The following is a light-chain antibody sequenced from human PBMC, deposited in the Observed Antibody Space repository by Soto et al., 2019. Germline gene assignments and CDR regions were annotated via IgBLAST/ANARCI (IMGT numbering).Light chain of an antibody. Sequence: EIVLTQSPGTLSLSPGERATLSCRASQTLSSNSLAWYQQRPGQTPRVLVYGASNRATGIPDKVSGSGSGTDFTLTISRLEPEDFAVYYCQQYESSPITFGGGTKVDI. CDR3: QQYESSPIT. V-gene: IGKV3-20*01. CDR1: QTLSSNS. CDR2: GAS. J-gene: IGKJ4*01.